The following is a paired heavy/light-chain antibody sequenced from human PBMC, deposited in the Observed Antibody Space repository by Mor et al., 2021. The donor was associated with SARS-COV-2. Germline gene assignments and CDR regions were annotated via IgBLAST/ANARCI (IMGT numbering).Heavy chain of an antibody. CDR3: ARDRPGRGSGVDY. CDR2: IHPRSGVT. J-gene: IGHJ4*02. Sequence: QVQLVQSGAEVKKPGASVEVSCKASGYIFSDYYIHWVRQAPGQGLEWMGRIHPRSGVTDSLQKFQGRVTMTRDTSISAAYMELSSLTYDDTAVYYCARDRPGRGSGVDYWGQGSLVTVSS. D-gene: IGHD2-15*01. CDR1: GYIFSDYY. V-gene: IGHV1-2*06.
Light chain of an antibody. CDR1: QSVFSSSDNKNH. CDR3: QQYDTSPYT. CDR2: WAS. Sequence: DIVMTQSPDSLAVSLGERATIKCRSSQSVFSSSDNKNHLIWYQQKPGQPPKVLIYWASTRESGVPDRFSGSGSGTDFTLTISSLQAEDVAVYYCQQYDTSPYTFGPGTKLEI. J-gene: IGKJ2*01. V-gene: IGKV4-1*01.